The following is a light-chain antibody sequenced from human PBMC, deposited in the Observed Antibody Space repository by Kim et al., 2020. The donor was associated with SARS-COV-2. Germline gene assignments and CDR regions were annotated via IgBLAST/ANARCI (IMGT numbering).Light chain of an antibody. J-gene: IGLJ2*01. V-gene: IGLV2-14*03. Sequence: QSITVTCTGTSNDVGGYNSAYWYQQHPGEAPNLMIYEVSNRPSGFSNRLSGSKSGNTAFLTISGLQAEDEADYYCNSYTSSITLVVFGGGTQLTVL. CDR2: EVS. CDR1: SNDVGGYNS. CDR3: NSYTSSITLVV.